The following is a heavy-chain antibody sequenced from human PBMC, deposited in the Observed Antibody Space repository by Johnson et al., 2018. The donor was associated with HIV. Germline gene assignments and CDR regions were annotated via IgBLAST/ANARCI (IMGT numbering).Heavy chain of an antibody. CDR2: IKPDGNKR. Sequence: VQLVESGGGLVQPGGSLRLSCAASGFTFSSYWMSWVRQAPGKGLEWVANIKPDGNKRYYVGSVRGRFTISRDNAENLLTLQMNSLRAEDTAVYYCARPYSESIYAAFSLWGQGTMVTVSS. CDR1: GFTFSSYW. V-gene: IGHV3-7*01. J-gene: IGHJ3*01. CDR3: ARPYSESIYAAFSL. D-gene: IGHD2/OR15-2a*01.